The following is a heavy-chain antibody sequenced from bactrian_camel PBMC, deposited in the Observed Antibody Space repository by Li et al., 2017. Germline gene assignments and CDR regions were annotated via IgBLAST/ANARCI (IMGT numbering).Heavy chain of an antibody. CDR2: IDSDGST. CDR1: GISGSWLGC. D-gene: IGHD1*01. CDR3: ATATDCRWTGYPTWTPMANY. V-gene: IGHV3S53*01. Sequence: HVQLVESGGGSVQAGGSLRLSCAASGISGSWLGCMAWFRQAPGKEREGVAGIDSDGSTRYADSVKGRFTISQDQAKNTVYLHMNNLKPEDTAMYYCATATDCRWTGYPTWTPMANYWGQGTQVTVS. J-gene: IGHJ4*01.